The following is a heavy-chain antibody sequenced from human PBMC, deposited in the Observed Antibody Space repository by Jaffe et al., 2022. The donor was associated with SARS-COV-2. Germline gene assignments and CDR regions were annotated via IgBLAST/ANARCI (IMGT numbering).Heavy chain of an antibody. D-gene: IGHD3-22*01. Sequence: EVQLLESGGGLVQPGGSLRLSCAASGFTFSSYAMSWVRQAPGKGLEWVSAISGSGGSTYYADSVKGRFTISRDNSKNTLYLQMNSLRAEDTAVYYCAKPPKNYYDSSGYYFDYWGQGTLVTVSS. V-gene: IGHV3-23*01. CDR1: GFTFSSYA. CDR3: AKPPKNYYDSSGYYFDY. J-gene: IGHJ4*02. CDR2: ISGSGGST.